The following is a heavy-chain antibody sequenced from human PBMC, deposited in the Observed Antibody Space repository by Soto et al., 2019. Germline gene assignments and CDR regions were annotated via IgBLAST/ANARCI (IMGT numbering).Heavy chain of an antibody. J-gene: IGHJ4*02. Sequence: PGGSLRLSCAASGFTFSSYAMHWVRQAPGKGLEWVAVISYDGSNKYYADSVKGRFTISRDNSKNTLYLQMNSLRAEDTAVYYCAKDPSAPYDFWSGYSFDYWGQGTLVTVSS. CDR1: GFTFSSYA. CDR3: AKDPSAPYDFWSGYSFDY. V-gene: IGHV3-30-3*01. CDR2: ISYDGSNK. D-gene: IGHD3-3*01.